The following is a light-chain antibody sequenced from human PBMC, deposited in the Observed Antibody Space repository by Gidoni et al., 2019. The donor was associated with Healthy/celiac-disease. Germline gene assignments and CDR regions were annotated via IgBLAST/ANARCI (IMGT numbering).Light chain of an antibody. CDR3: QQYYSTPRLT. Sequence: DIVMTQSPDSLSVSLGERATINCKSSQSVLYSSNNKNYLACYQQKPGQPPKLLIYWASTRESGVPDRFSGSGSGTDFNLTISSLQAEDVAVYYCQQYYSTPRLTFGGGTKVEIK. CDR2: WAS. V-gene: IGKV4-1*01. J-gene: IGKJ4*01. CDR1: QSVLYSSNNKNY.